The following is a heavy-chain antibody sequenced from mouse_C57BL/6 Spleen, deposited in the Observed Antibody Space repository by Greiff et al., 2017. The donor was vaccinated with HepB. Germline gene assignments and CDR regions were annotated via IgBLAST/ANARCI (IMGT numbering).Heavy chain of an antibody. J-gene: IGHJ2*01. CDR3: TRSANDYGRSYCVDY. CDR2: IYPGNSDT. V-gene: IGHV1-5*01. Sequence: EVQLQQSGTVLARPGASVKMSCKTSGYTFTSYWMHWVKQRPGQGLEWIGAIYPGNSDTSYNQKFKGKAKLTAVTSASPAYMELSGLTNEDSAVYYCTRSANDYGRSYCVDYWGQGTTLTVAS. CDR1: GYTFTSYW. D-gene: IGHD1-1*01.